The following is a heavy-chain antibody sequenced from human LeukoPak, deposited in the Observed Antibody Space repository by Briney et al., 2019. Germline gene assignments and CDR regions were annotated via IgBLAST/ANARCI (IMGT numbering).Heavy chain of an antibody. Sequence: SGTLSLTCAVYGGSFSGYYWSWIRQPPGKGLEWIGEINHSGSTNYNPSLKSRVTISVDTSKNQFSLKLSSVTAADTAVYYCARVGGYCSGGSCYSAGENAFDIWGQGTMVTVSS. D-gene: IGHD2-15*01. V-gene: IGHV4-34*01. CDR2: INHSGST. CDR3: ARVGGYCSGGSCYSAGENAFDI. CDR1: GGSFSGYY. J-gene: IGHJ3*02.